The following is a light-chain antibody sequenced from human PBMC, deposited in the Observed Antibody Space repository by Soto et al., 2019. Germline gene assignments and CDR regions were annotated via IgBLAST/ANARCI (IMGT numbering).Light chain of an antibody. CDR2: AAS. Sequence: EIVLTQSPGTLSLSPGERATLSCRASQRLSPSYLAWYQQKPGQAPRLLIYAASSRATGIPDRFSGSGSGTDFTLTISRLEPEDFAVYYCQQYGSSGTFGQGTKVDIK. J-gene: IGKJ1*01. CDR1: QRLSPSY. CDR3: QQYGSSGT. V-gene: IGKV3-20*01.